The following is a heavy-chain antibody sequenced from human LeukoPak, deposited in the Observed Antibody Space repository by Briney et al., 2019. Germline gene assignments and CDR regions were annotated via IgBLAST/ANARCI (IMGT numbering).Heavy chain of an antibody. D-gene: IGHD1-7*01. Sequence: KTSETLSLTCAVSGDSISSAGYSWSWIRQSPGKGLEWIAYIYYSGSTYYNPSLKSRVTISVDTSKNQFSLKLSSVTAADTAVYYCARLITGTTGEYFDYWGQGTLVTVSS. V-gene: IGHV4-30-4*07. CDR3: ARLITGTTGEYFDY. CDR1: GDSISSAGYS. CDR2: IYYSGST. J-gene: IGHJ4*02.